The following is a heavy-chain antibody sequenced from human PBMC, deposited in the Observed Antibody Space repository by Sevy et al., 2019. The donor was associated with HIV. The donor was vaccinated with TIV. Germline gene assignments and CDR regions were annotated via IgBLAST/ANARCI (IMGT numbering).Heavy chain of an antibody. CDR2: ISGSGGST. CDR1: GFTFSSYA. CDR3: AKVGYYDFWSGYKWFDP. V-gene: IGHV3-23*01. D-gene: IGHD3-3*01. Sequence: GGSLRLSCAASGFTFSSYAMSWVRQAPGKGLEWVSAISGSGGSTYYADSVKGRFTISRDNSKNTLYLQMNSLRAKDTAVYYCAKVGYYDFWSGYKWFDPWGQGTLVTVSS. J-gene: IGHJ5*02.